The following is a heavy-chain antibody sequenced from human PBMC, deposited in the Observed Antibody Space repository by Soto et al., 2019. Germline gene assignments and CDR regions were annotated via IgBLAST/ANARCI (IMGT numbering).Heavy chain of an antibody. CDR3: VRSRSGAVPDSFAY. CDR2: ISKDGSVI. D-gene: IGHD3-10*01. J-gene: IGHJ4*02. CDR1: GFMFNRYA. Sequence: QVQLVESGGGVVPPGRSLRLSCAASGFMFNRYAMHWVRQAPGKGLEWVAVISKDGSVIYYADSVKGRFTISRDKSKNMVYLQLNSLRDEDTAVFYCVRSRSGAVPDSFAYWGQGTLVTVAS. V-gene: IGHV3-30*04.